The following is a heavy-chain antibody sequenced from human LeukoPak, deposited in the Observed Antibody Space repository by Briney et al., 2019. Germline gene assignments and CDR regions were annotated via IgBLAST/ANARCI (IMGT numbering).Heavy chain of an antibody. CDR1: GFTFSGYS. V-gene: IGHV3-21*01. CDR3: SRGEAIAAPGTGKTFDI. D-gene: IGHD6-13*01. Sequence: GGSLRLSCAASGFTFSGYSMHWVRQSPGRGLEWVSSISGSSTYIYYADSVKGRFTISRDNAKNSLYLQMNSLRAEDTAVYYCSRGEAIAAPGTGKTFDIWGQGTLVTVSS. CDR2: ISGSSTYI. J-gene: IGHJ3*02.